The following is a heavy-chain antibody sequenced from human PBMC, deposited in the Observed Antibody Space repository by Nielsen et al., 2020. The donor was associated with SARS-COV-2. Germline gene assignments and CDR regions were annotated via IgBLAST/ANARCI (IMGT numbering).Heavy chain of an antibody. CDR2: INLSGSTK. V-gene: IGHV3-11*04. J-gene: IGHJ4*02. CDR3: ARAPSYFEY. Sequence: GESLKISCAASGFTISYNYMHWVRQAPGKGPEWLAYINLSGSTKAYADSVRGRFTISRDNAKNSLYLQMDTLRAEDTAVYYCARAPSYFEYWGQGTLVSVSS. CDR1: GFTISYNY.